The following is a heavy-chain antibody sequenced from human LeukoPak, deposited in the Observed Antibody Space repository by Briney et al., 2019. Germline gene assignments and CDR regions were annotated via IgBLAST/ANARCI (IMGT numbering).Heavy chain of an antibody. CDR3: AKDGRYCSGGSCYSSY. CDR1: GFTFSSYG. CDR2: IWYDGSNK. V-gene: IGHV3-33*06. Sequence: PGGSLRLSCAASGFTFSSYGMHWVRQAPGKGLEWVAVIWYDGSNKYYADSVKGRFTISRDNSKNTLYLQMNSLRAEDTAVYYCAKDGRYCSGGSCYSSYWGQGTLVTVSS. D-gene: IGHD2-15*01. J-gene: IGHJ4*02.